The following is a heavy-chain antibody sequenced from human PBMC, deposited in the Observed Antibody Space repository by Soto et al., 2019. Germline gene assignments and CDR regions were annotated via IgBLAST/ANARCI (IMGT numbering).Heavy chain of an antibody. CDR2: IYYSGST. CDR3: ARVKGYSSSWLDY. Sequence: SETLSLTCTVSGGSISSYYWSWIRQPPGKGLEWIGYIYYSGSTNYNPSLKSRVTISVDTSKNQFSLKLSSVTAADTAVYYCARVKGYSSSWLDYWGQGTLVTSPQ. CDR1: GGSISSYY. D-gene: IGHD6-13*01. J-gene: IGHJ4*02. V-gene: IGHV4-59*01.